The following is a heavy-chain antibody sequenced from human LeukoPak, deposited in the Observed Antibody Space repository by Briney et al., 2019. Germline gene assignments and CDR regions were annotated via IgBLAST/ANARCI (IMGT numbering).Heavy chain of an antibody. CDR3: ARVTGMRYFDS. Sequence: SETLSLTCTVSGGSISSYYWSWIRQPAGKGLEWIGRIYTSGSTSYNPSLKSRVTMSEDTSKNQSSLKLTSVTAADTAVYYCARVTGMRYFDSWGPGTLVTVSS. J-gene: IGHJ4*02. CDR1: GGSISSYY. D-gene: IGHD3-9*01. CDR2: IYTSGST. V-gene: IGHV4-4*07.